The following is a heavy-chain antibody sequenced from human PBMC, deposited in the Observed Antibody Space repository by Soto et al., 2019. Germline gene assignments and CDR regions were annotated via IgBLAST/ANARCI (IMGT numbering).Heavy chain of an antibody. V-gene: IGHV3-7*05. CDR3: AREGMIYGMDV. Sequence: PGGSLRLSCAASGFTFSSYWMSWVRQAPGKGQEWVANIKQDGSEKYYVDTVKGRITITRDNAKNSLYLQMNSLRAEDTAVYYCAREGMIYGMDVWGQGTTVTVSS. CDR1: GFTFSSYW. D-gene: IGHD3-16*01. CDR2: IKQDGSEK. J-gene: IGHJ6*02.